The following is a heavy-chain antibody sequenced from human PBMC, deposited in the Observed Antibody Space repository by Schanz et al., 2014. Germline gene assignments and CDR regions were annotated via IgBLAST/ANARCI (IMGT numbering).Heavy chain of an antibody. CDR3: AKGRFGELSAFDI. V-gene: IGHV3-23*01. CDR2: FNDGGVNK. CDR1: GFSFGTYA. Sequence: EVHLLESGGGLVQPGGSLRLSCAASGFSFGTYAMSWVRQAPGKGLEWVSSFNDGGVNKYYADSVKGRFTISSDNSKSTLYRQMSSLRAEDTAVYYCAKGRFGELSAFDIWGQGTMVTVSS. D-gene: IGHD3-10*01. J-gene: IGHJ3*02.